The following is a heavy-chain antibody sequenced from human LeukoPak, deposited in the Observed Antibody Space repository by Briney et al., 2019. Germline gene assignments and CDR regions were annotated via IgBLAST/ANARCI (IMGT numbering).Heavy chain of an antibody. D-gene: IGHD6-13*01. CDR2: INHSGST. J-gene: IGHJ5*02. CDR1: GGSFSGYY. V-gene: IGHV4-34*01. Sequence: SETLSLTCAVYGGSFSGYYWSWIRQPPGKGLDWIGEINHSGSTNYNPSLKSRVTISVDTSKNQFSLKLSSVTAADTAVYYCARGAYSSSWYRWFDPWGQGTLVTVSS. CDR3: ARGAYSSSWYRWFDP.